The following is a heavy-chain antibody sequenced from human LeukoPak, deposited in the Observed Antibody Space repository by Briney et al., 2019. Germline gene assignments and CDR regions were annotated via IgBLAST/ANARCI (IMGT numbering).Heavy chain of an antibody. CDR3: ARDRGYCSGGSCYYYGMDV. D-gene: IGHD2-15*01. J-gene: IGHJ6*04. Sequence: SQTLSLTCAVSGGSISSGGYYWSWIRQPPGKGLEWIGYIYYSGSTNYNPSLKSRVTISVDTSKNQFSLKLSSVTAADTAVYYCARDRGYCSGGSCYYYGMDVWGKGTTVTVSS. CDR2: IYYSGST. V-gene: IGHV4-61*08. CDR1: GGSISSGGYY.